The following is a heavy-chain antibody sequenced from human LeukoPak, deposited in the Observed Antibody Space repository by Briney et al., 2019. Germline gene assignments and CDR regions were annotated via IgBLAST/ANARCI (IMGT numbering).Heavy chain of an antibody. CDR1: GFTFSSYA. V-gene: IGHV3-30-3*01. J-gene: IGHJ4*02. D-gene: IGHD4-17*01. CDR2: ISYDGSNK. CDR3: ARDLRNYFDY. Sequence: GGSLRLSCADSGFTFSSYAMHWVRQAPGKGLEWVAVISYDGSNKYYADSVKGRFTISRDNSKNTLYLQMNSLRAEDTAVYYCARDLRNYFDYWGQGTLVTVSS.